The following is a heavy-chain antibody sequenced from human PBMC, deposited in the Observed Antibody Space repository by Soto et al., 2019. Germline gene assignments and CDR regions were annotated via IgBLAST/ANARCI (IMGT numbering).Heavy chain of an antibody. V-gene: IGHV1-69*13. CDR2: IITIFGTA. CDR1: GGTFSSYA. J-gene: IGHJ5*02. CDR3: ARVLHSGYSSSWSPPKNNWFDP. D-gene: IGHD6-13*01. Sequence: ASVKVSCKASGGTFSSYAISWVRQAPGQGLEWMGGIITIFGTANYAQKFQGRVTITADESTSTAYMDLSSLRSEDTAVYYCARVLHSGYSSSWSPPKNNWFDPWGQGTLVTVSS.